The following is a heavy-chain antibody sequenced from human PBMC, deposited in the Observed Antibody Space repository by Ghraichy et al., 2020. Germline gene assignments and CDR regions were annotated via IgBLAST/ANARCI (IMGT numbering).Heavy chain of an antibody. CDR1: GGSFSGYY. D-gene: IGHD3-10*01. CDR2: INHSGST. J-gene: IGHJ6*02. CDR3: ARGPQGSGRNYYYYGMDV. Sequence: SETLSLTCAVYGGSFSGYYWSWIRQPPGKGLEWIGEINHSGSTNYNPSLKSRVTISVDTSKNQFSLKLSSVTAADTAVYYCARGPQGSGRNYYYYGMDVWGQGTTVTVSS. V-gene: IGHV4-34*01.